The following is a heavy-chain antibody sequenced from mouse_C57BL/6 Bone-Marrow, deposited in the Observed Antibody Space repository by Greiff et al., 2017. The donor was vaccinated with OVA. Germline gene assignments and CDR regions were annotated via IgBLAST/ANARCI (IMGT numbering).Heavy chain of an antibody. CDR1: GYTFTSYW. Sequence: QVQLQQPGAELVKPGASVKLSCKASGYTFTSYWMQWVKQRPGQGLEWIGEIDPSDSYTNYNQKFKGKATLTVDTSSSTAYMQLNSLTSEDYAVYYGARAVFAYWGQGTLVTVSA. CDR3: ARAVFAY. CDR2: IDPSDSYT. V-gene: IGHV1-50*01. J-gene: IGHJ3*01.